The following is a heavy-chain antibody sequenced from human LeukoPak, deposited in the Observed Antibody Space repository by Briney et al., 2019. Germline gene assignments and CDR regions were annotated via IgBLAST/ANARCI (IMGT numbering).Heavy chain of an antibody. CDR3: ARSPRRLGYCSGGSCYYYYGMDV. D-gene: IGHD2-15*01. Sequence: PSETLSLTCAVYGGSFSGYYWXWIPXXXXXXXXXXXXXXXXXXXNYNPSLKSRVTISVDTSKNQFSLKLSSVTAADTAVYYCARSPRRLGYCSGGSCYYYYGMDVWGQGTTVTVSS. J-gene: IGHJ6*02. V-gene: IGHV4-34*01. CDR2: XXXXXXX. CDR1: GGSFSGYY.